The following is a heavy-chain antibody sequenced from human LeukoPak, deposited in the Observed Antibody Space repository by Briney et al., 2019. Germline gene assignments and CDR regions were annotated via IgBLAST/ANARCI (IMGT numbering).Heavy chain of an antibody. D-gene: IGHD1-26*01. J-gene: IGHJ4*02. Sequence: GASVKVSCKASGYTFTSYDINWVRQATGQGLEWMGWMNPNSGNTGYAQEFQGRVTMTRNTSISTAYMELSSQRSEDTAVYYCARGRVGATLFDYWGQGTLVTVSS. CDR3: ARGRVGATLFDY. V-gene: IGHV1-8*01. CDR2: MNPNSGNT. CDR1: GYTFTSYD.